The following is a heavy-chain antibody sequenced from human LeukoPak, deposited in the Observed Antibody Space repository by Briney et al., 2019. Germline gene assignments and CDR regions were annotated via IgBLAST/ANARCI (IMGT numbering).Heavy chain of an antibody. CDR1: GYTFTGYY. V-gene: IGHV1-2*02. D-gene: IGHD1-14*01. J-gene: IGHJ6*03. CDR2: INPNSGGT. Sequence: ALAKVSCKASGYTFTGYYMHWVRQAPGQGLEWMGWINPNSGGTNYAQKFQGRVTMTRDTSISTAYMELSRLRSDDTAVYYCARDRTRYYYYSYMDVWGKGTAVTISS. CDR3: ARDRTRYYYYSYMDV.